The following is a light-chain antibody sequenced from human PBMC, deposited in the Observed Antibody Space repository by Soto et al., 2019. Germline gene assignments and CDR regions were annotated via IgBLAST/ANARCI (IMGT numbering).Light chain of an antibody. CDR2: TVT. CDR1: SSDVGGYNY. CDR3: CSYAGSSSYV. J-gene: IGLJ1*01. V-gene: IGLV2-11*01. Sequence: ALTQPRSVSGSPGQSVTISCTGTSSDVGGYNYVSWYQQHPGKAPKLMIYTVTKRPSGVPDRFSGSKSDNTASLTISGLQADDEADYYCCSYAGSSSYVFGTGTKVTV.